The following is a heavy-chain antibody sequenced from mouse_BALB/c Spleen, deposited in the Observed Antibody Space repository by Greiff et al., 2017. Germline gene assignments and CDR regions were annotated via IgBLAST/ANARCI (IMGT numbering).Heavy chain of an antibody. J-gene: IGHJ2*01. CDR2: ILPGSGST. Sequence: QGQLQQSGAELMKPGASVKISCKATGYTFSSYWIEWVKQRPGHGLEWIGEILPGSGSTNYNEKFKGKATFTADTSSNTAYMQLSSLTSEDSAVYYCARKLTGDYYFDYWGQGTTLTVSS. V-gene: IGHV1-9*01. D-gene: IGHD4-1*01. CDR3: ARKLTGDYYFDY. CDR1: GYTFSSYW.